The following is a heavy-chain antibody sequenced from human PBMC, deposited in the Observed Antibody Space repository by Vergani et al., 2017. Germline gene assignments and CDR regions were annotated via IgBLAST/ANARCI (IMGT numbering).Heavy chain of an antibody. V-gene: IGHV4-4*07. J-gene: IGHJ4*02. D-gene: IGHD3-22*01. CDR2: IFGSGTT. CDR3: ARSGYDTSPPWWLDY. CDR1: GDSFGDYY. Sequence: QVQLRESGPGLVKPSETLSLTCTVSGDSFGDYYWGWVRQPAGKGLEWIGRIFGSGTTFYNPSLKSRVTMSIDTSKNHFSLRLSSVTAADTAVYFCARSGYDTSPPWWLDYWGQGTLVTVSS.